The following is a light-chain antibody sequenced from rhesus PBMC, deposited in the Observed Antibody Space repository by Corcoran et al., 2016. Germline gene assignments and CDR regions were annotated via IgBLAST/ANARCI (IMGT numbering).Light chain of an antibody. CDR2: KAS. V-gene: IGKV1-25*01. CDR3: QHGYGILYS. Sequence: DIQMTQSPSSLSASVGDRVTITCRASQDISNNLAWYQQRPGKVPKFLIYKASTLQSGIASRVSGGGAGTDFTLAISSLQPEDFATYYCQHGYGILYSFSQGTKVEIK. CDR1: QDISNN. J-gene: IGKJ2*01.